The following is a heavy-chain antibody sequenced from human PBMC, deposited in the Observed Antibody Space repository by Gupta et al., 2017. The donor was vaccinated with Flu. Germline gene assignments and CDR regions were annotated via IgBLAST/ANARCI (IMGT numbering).Heavy chain of an antibody. CDR1: GFTFSSYR. V-gene: IGHV3-21*01. Sequence: EVQLVESGGGLVKPGGSLRLSCAASGFTFSSYRMNWVRPAPGKGLEGVSSISSSSSYIYYADSVKGRFTISRDNAKNSVYLQMNSLRAEDTAVYYCARDQHIVVVVAAKWFDRNYYYYYGMDVWGQGTTVTVSS. J-gene: IGHJ6*02. D-gene: IGHD2-15*01. CDR2: ISSSSSYI. CDR3: ARDQHIVVVVAAKWFDRNYYYYYGMDV.